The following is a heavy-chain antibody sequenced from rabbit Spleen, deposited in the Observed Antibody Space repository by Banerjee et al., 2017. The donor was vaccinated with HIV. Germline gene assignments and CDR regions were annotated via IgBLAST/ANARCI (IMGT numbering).Heavy chain of an antibody. CDR2: IDIGSSGFT. V-gene: IGHV1S45*01. D-gene: IGHD1-1*01. CDR1: GFSFSSTYW. CDR3: ARDTSSSFSSYGMDL. J-gene: IGHJ6*01. Sequence: QEQLEESAGGLVQPGASLTLTCTASGFSFSSTYWICWVRQAPGEGLEWIACIDIGSSGFTYFASWAKGRFTISKTSSTTVTLQMTSLTAADTATYFCARDTSSSFSSYGMDLWGPGTLVTV.